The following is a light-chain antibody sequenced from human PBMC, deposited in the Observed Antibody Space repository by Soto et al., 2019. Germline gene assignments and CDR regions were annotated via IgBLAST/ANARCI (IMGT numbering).Light chain of an antibody. CDR1: QSILYSSNNKNY. Sequence: DIVMTQSPDSLAVSLGERATINCKSSQSILYSSNNKNYLAWYQEKPGQPPRLLIYCASTRESGVPDRFSGAGSGTGFTLTVSSLQAEDAAVYYCQQYYGPPHTFGQGNKLEIK. V-gene: IGKV4-1*01. J-gene: IGKJ2*01. CDR2: CAS. CDR3: QQYYGPPHT.